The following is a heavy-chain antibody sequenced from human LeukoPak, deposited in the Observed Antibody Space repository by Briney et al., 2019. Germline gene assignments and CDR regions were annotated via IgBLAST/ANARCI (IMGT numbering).Heavy chain of an antibody. J-gene: IGHJ5*02. CDR3: ARQDERVVVVPAAKQPWFDP. D-gene: IGHD2-2*01. V-gene: IGHV4-39*01. CDR2: SYYTGSS. CDR1: GCSISRSSYY. Sequence: TETLSLTCTVSGCSISRSSYYWGWIRQPPGKGLEWIGSSYYTGSSYYNPSLKSRVTISVDTSKNQFSLRLSSVTAADTAVYYCARQDERVVVVPAAKQPWFDPWGQGTLVTVSS.